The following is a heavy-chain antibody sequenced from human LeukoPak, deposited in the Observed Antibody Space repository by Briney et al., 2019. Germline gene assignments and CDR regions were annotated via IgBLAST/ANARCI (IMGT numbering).Heavy chain of an antibody. CDR3: ERLSDWNHFDY. CDR1: GFTVSSNY. V-gene: IGHV3-66*04. D-gene: IGHD1-1*01. Sequence: GGSLRLSCSASGFTVSSNYLNWVRQAPGKGLEWVSVISSGGDTYYADSVKGRFTISRDNSKNTLYLRMNSLIAEHTAVYYCERLSDWNHFDYWGQGTLVTVSS. J-gene: IGHJ4*02. CDR2: ISSGGDT.